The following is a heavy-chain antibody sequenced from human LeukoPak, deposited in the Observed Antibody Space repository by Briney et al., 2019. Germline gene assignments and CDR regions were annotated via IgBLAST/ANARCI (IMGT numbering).Heavy chain of an antibody. CDR3: ARGRRANYIDY. D-gene: IGHD1-26*01. CDR2: IYYSGST. J-gene: IGHJ4*02. Sequence: SETLSLTCTVSGGSISSYYWSWIRQPPGKGLEWIGYIYYSGSTSYNPSLKSRVTISVDTSKNQFSLKLSSVTAADTAVYYCARGRRANYIDYWGQGTLVTVSS. V-gene: IGHV4-59*01. CDR1: GGSISSYY.